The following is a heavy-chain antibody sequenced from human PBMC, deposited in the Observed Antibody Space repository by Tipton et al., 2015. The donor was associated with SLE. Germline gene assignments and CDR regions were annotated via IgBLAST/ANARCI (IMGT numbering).Heavy chain of an antibody. CDR1: GYSISSGYF. CDR3: ARLSRDTFYFDSSGYSRWFFDL. J-gene: IGHJ2*01. V-gene: IGHV4-38-2*01. D-gene: IGHD3-22*01. CDR2: MSYKKST. Sequence: GLVKPSETLSLTCVVSGYSISSGYFWGWIRQPPGKGLEWIASMSYKKSTYYHPALRSRATMSIDRSKTQSSLKLTSVTVADTAVYFCARLSRDTFYFDSSGYSRWFFDLWGRGALVTVSS.